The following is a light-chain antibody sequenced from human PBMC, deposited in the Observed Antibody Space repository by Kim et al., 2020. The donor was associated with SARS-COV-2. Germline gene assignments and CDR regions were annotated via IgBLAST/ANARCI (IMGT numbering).Light chain of an antibody. CDR2: TNH. V-gene: IGLV1-44*01. CDR1: DANIGRST. Sequence: GETVTIFCSGSDANIGRSTVNWYQHLPGAAPTLLIYTNHLRPSWVPDRFSGSASGTSASLAISGLQSDDEADYYCAAWDASLNGYVFGTGTKVTVL. CDR3: AAWDASLNGYV. J-gene: IGLJ1*01.